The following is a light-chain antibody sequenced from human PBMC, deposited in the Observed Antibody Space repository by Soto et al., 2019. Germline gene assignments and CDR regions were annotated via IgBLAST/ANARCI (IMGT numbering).Light chain of an antibody. V-gene: IGKV1-5*01. CDR2: DAS. Sequence: IQITHSPLTLTPSVGDRFTITCRASQSISHWLAWYQQKPGKAPKFLIYDASSLESGVPSRFSGSGSGTIFTLTISSLQPDDFAMYYCQHYSSYSEAFGQGTKVDIK. CDR1: QSISHW. CDR3: QHYSSYSEA. J-gene: IGKJ1*01.